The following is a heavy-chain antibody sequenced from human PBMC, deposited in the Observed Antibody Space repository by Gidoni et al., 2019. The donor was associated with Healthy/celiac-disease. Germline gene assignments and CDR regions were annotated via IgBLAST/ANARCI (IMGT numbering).Heavy chain of an antibody. CDR2: ISSSSSYI. D-gene: IGHD5-12*01. Sequence: EVQLVESGGGLVKPGGSLRRSCAASGLPFSSYSMNWVRPAPGKGLEWVSSISSSSSYIYYADSVKGRFTISRDNAKNSLYLQMNSLRAEDTAVYYCARPFSNSGYDLYYFDYWGQGTLVTVSS. CDR1: GLPFSSYS. CDR3: ARPFSNSGYDLYYFDY. J-gene: IGHJ4*02. V-gene: IGHV3-21*01.